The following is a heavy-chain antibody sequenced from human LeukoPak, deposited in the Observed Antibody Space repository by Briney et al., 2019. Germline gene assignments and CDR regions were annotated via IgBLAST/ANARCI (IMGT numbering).Heavy chain of an antibody. CDR1: GXTFSSYA. CDR3: ARGLAEYSSSGFGNY. CDR2: IIPIFGTA. Sequence: CXXXGXTFSSYAXXWVXQAPXQXXXXXXGIIPIFGTANYAQKFQGRVTITTDESTSTAYMELSSLRSEDTAVYYCARGLAEYSSSGFGNYWGQGTLVTLSS. J-gene: IGHJ4*02. D-gene: IGHD6-6*01. V-gene: IGHV1-69*05.